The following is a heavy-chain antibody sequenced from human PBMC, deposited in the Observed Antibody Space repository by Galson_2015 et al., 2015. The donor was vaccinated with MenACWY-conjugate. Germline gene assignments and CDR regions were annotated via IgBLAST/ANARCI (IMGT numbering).Heavy chain of an antibody. CDR1: GITFSSNA. CDR3: AKFKYSTSWSNTHGMDV. CDR2: IGTGGGT. D-gene: IGHD2-2*01. J-gene: IGHJ6*02. V-gene: IGHV3-23*01. Sequence: SLRLSCAASGITFSSNAMNWVRQAPGKGLEWVSGIGTGGGTYYADSVKGRFTISRDNSKNMVYLQMNSLRAKDTAIYYCAKFKYSTSWSNTHGMDVWGQGTTVTVSS.